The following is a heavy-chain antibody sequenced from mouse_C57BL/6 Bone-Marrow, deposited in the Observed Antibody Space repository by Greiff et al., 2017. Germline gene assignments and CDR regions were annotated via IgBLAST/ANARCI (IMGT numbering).Heavy chain of an antibody. CDR1: GYTFTSYW. CDR3: ARTLLFSWYFDV. J-gene: IGHJ1*03. Sequence: QVQLQQPGPELVKPGASVKLSCKASGYTFTSYWMHWVKQRPGQGLEWIGNINPSNGGTNYNEKFKSKATLTVDKSSSTAYMQLSSLTSAASAVYYCARTLLFSWYFDVWGTGTTVTVSS. D-gene: IGHD1-1*01. CDR2: INPSNGGT. V-gene: IGHV1-53*01.